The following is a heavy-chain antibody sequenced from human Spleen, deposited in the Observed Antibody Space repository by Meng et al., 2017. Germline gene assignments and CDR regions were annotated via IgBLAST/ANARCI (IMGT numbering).Heavy chain of an antibody. J-gene: IGHJ4*02. CDR3: ATSAYSSSHYRVDY. CDR2: INTGNGNT. Sequence: QGQLGQSGAEVKKPGASVKVSCRASGYTFTTYAMQWVRQAPGQRLEWMGWINTGNGNTKYSQKFQDRVTITRDTSASTAYMELSSLRSEDTAVYFCATSAYSSSHYRVDYWGQGALVTVPS. V-gene: IGHV1-3*04. CDR1: GYTFTTYA. D-gene: IGHD6-13*01.